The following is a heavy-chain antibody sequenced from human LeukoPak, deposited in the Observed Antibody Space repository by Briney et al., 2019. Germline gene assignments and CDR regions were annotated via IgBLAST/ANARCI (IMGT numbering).Heavy chain of an antibody. J-gene: IGHJ4*02. CDR2: IYYSGST. V-gene: IGHV4-39*07. CDR1: GGSISSSSYY. D-gene: IGHD3-9*01. CDR3: ARVQYYDILKSPGLFDY. Sequence: SETLSLTCTVSGGSISSSSYYWGWIRQPPGKGLEWIGSIYYSGSTYYNPSLKSRVTISVDTSKNQFSLKLSSVTAADTAVYYCARVQYYDILKSPGLFDYWGQGTLVTVSS.